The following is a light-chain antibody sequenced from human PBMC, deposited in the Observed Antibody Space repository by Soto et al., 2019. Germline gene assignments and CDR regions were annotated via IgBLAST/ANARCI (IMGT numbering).Light chain of an antibody. CDR2: GAS. CDR1: VSVYINS. CDR3: QQRRSWPPT. V-gene: IGKV3-11*01. Sequence: VLTQSPGTLSLSPGQSATLSFKASVSVYINSFAWYYQKPGQPPRLLIYGASTRATGIPATFSASGSGTDFTLTINNLEPEDFAVYYCQQRRSWPPTFGGGTKVDIK. J-gene: IGKJ4*01.